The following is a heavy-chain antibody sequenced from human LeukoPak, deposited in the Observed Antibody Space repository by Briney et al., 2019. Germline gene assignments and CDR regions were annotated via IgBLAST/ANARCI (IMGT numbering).Heavy chain of an antibody. V-gene: IGHV1-2*02. CDR1: GYTFTGYY. CDR3: ASVGYDSSGSYYFDY. J-gene: IGHJ4*02. Sequence: GASVKVSCKASGYTFTGYYMHWVRQAPGQGLEGMGWINPNSGGTNYAQKFQGRVTMTRDTSISTAYMELSRLRSDDTAVYYCASVGYDSSGSYYFDYWGQGTLVTVSS. CDR2: INPNSGGT. D-gene: IGHD3-22*01.